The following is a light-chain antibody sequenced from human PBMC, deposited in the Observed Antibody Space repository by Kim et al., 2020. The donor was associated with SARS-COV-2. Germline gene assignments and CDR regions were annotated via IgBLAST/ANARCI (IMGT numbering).Light chain of an antibody. Sequence: QLALTQSPSASASLGASVKLTCTLSSGHGSYAIAWHQQQPEKGPRYLMKLNSDGSHSKGDGIPDRFSGSSSGAERYLTISSLQSEDEADYYCQTWNTGIRVFGGGTQLTVL. CDR2: LNSDGSH. J-gene: IGLJ2*01. CDR1: SGHGSYA. V-gene: IGLV4-69*01. CDR3: QTWNTGIRV.